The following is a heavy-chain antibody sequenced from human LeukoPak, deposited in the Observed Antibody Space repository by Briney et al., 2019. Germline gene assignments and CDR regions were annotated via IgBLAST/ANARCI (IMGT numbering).Heavy chain of an antibody. CDR3: ARDRPGGSSLDY. V-gene: IGHV4-39*02. D-gene: IGHD2-2*01. J-gene: IGHJ4*02. CDR1: GGSISSSSYY. CDR2: NYYSGST. Sequence: SETLSLTCTVSGGSISSSSYYWGWIRQPPGKGLEWIGSNYYSGSTYYNPSLKSRVTISVDTSKNQFSLKLSSVTAADTAVYYCARDRPGGSSLDYWGQGTLVTVSS.